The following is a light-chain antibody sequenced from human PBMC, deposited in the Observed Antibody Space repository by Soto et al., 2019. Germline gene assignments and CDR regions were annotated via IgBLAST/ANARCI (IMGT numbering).Light chain of an antibody. CDR1: QSVNSF. V-gene: IGKV3-20*01. Sequence: EIVLTQSPGTLSLSPGERATLSCRASQSVNSFLAWFQQKPGQVPRLLIYGASNRATGIPDRFSGSGSETDFTLTITRLEPEDFAVYYCHQYVGSPWAFGQGTKVENK. CDR3: HQYVGSPWA. CDR2: GAS. J-gene: IGKJ1*01.